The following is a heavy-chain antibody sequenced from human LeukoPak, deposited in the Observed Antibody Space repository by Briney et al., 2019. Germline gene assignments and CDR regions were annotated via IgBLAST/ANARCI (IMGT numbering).Heavy chain of an antibody. CDR2: ISSSGSTI. D-gene: IGHD2-15*01. Sequence: GGSLRLSCAASGFTFSDYYMSWIRQAPGKGLEWVSYISSSGSTIYYADSVKGRFTISRDNAKNSLCLQMNSLRDEDTAVYYCATDRATQYFDYWGQGTLVSVSS. V-gene: IGHV3-11*04. CDR3: ATDRATQYFDY. CDR1: GFTFSDYY. J-gene: IGHJ4*02.